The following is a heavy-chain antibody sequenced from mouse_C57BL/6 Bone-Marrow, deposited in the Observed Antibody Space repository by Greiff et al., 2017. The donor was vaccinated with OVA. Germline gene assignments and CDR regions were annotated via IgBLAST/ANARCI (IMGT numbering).Heavy chain of an antibody. CDR3: TTYRY. Sequence: VQLQQFGAELVRPGASVKLSCTASGFNIKDDYMHWVKQRPEQGLEWIGWIDPENGDTEYASKFQGKATIIVDTSSKTAYLQLSSLTSEDTAVYYCTTYRYWGQGTTLTVSS. CDR2: IDPENGDT. V-gene: IGHV14-4*01. CDR1: GFNIKDDY. J-gene: IGHJ2*01.